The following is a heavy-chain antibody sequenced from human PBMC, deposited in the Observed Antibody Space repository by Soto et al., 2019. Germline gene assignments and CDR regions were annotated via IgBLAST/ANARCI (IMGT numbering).Heavy chain of an antibody. CDR3: ARDEDYYYYGMDV. Sequence: ESGGGVVQPGRSLRLSCAASGFTFSSYGMHWVRQAPGKGLEWVAVIWYDGSNKYYADSVKGRFTISRDNSKNTLYLQMNSLRAEDTAVYYCARDEDYYYYGMDVWGQGTTVTVSS. V-gene: IGHV3-33*01. J-gene: IGHJ6*02. CDR1: GFTFSSYG. CDR2: IWYDGSNK.